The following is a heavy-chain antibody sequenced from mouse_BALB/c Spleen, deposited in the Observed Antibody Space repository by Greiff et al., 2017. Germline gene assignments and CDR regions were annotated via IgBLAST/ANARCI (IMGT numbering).Heavy chain of an antibody. CDR2: INPNNGGT. CDR1: GYTFTDYN. Sequence: VQLQQSGPELVKPGASVKIPCKASGYTFTDYNMDWVKQSHGKSLEWIGDINPNNGGTIYNQKFKGKATLTVDKSSSTAYMELRSLTSEDTAVYYCAREEDLSYAMDYWGQGTSVTVSS. CDR3: AREEDLSYAMDY. J-gene: IGHJ4*01. V-gene: IGHV1-18*01. D-gene: IGHD2-3*01.